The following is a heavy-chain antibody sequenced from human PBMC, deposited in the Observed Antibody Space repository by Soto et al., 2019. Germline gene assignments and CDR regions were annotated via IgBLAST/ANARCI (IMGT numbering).Heavy chain of an antibody. CDR2: INHSGST. V-gene: IGHV4-34*01. D-gene: IGHD6-6*01. CDR3: ARGRGAARPLRPDGDSDNWFDP. CDR1: GGSFRGYY. J-gene: IGHJ5*02. Sequence: TSETLSLTCAVYGGSFRGYYWSWIRQPPGKGLEWIGEINHSGSTNYNPSLKSRVTISVDTSKNQFSLKLSSVTAADTAVYYCARGRGAARPLRPDGDSDNWFDPWGQGTLVTVSS.